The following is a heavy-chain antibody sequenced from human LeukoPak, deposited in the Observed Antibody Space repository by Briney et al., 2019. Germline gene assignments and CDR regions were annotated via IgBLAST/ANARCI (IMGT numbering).Heavy chain of an antibody. CDR1: GFTFSRNA. CDR2: IGGSGIST. D-gene: IGHD4-11*01. CDR3: AKYITVSTNSYYYYMDV. Sequence: PGGSLRLSCAASGFTFSRNAMSWVRQAPGKGPEWVSYIGGSGISTYYADSVKGRFTISRDNSKNTLHLQMTSLRAEDTAVYYCAKYITVSTNSYYYYMDVWGKGTTVTVS. V-gene: IGHV3-23*01. J-gene: IGHJ6*03.